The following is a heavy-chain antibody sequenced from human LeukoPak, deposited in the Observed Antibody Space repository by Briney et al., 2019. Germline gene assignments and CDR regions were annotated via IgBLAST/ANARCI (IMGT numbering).Heavy chain of an antibody. D-gene: IGHD6-19*01. Sequence: SVKVSCKASGGTFSSYAISWVRQAPGQGLEWMGGIIPIFGTANYAQKFQGRVTITADKSTSTAYMELSSLRSEDTAVYYCARVLGGSGRLDYWGQGTLVAVSS. J-gene: IGHJ4*02. V-gene: IGHV1-69*06. CDR3: ARVLGGSGRLDY. CDR2: IIPIFGTA. CDR1: GGTFSSYA.